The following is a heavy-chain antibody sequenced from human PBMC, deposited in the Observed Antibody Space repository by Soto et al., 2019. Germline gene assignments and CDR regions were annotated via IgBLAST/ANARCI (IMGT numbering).Heavy chain of an antibody. CDR1: GYSFTSYW. V-gene: IGHV5-10-1*01. CDR3: ARHGSNYRLDL. D-gene: IGHD4-4*01. Sequence: GESLKISCKGSGYSFTSYWISWVRQMPGKGLEWMGRIDLSDSYTNYSPSFQGHVTITADKSITTAYLQWSSLKASDTAMYYCARHGSNYRLDLWGLGTTVTVSS. J-gene: IGHJ6*02. CDR2: IDLSDSYT.